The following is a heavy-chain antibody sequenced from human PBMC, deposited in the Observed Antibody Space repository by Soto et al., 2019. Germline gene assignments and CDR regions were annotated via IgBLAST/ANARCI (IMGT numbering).Heavy chain of an antibody. CDR2: ISYDGSNK. V-gene: IGHV3-30-3*01. Sequence: GGSLRLSCAASGFTFSSYAMHWVRQAPGKGLEWVAVISYDGSNKYYADSVKGRFTISRDNSKNTLYLQMNSLRAEDTAVYYCARLVYSSSSGTDYWGQGTLVTVSS. D-gene: IGHD6-6*01. J-gene: IGHJ4*02. CDR3: ARLVYSSSSGTDY. CDR1: GFTFSSYA.